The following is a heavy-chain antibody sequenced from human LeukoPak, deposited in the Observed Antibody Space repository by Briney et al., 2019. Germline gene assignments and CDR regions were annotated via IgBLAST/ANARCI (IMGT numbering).Heavy chain of an antibody. Sequence: PGGSLRLSFAASGFTFSSYGLSWVRQAPGKGLGWVANIKEDGSEKYYVDSVKGRFTISRDNAKKSLYLQMNGLRAEDTAVYYCARDQGYSSGWPFNWFDPWGQGTLVTVSS. V-gene: IGHV3-7*01. CDR1: GFTFSSYG. J-gene: IGHJ5*02. CDR2: IKEDGSEK. D-gene: IGHD6-19*01. CDR3: ARDQGYSSGWPFNWFDP.